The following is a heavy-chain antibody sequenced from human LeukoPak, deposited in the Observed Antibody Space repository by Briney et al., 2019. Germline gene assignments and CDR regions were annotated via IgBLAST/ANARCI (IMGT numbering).Heavy chain of an antibody. V-gene: IGHV3-74*01. J-gene: IGHJ4*02. CDR1: GFTFTTYG. D-gene: IGHD3-22*01. CDR3: ASSYYDSSGYSDY. Sequence: GGSLRLSCAASGFTFTTYGMHWVRQAPGKGLVWVSRIMSDGRSTYADSVKGRFTISRDTAKNTLYLQMNSLRAEDTAVYYCASSYYDSSGYSDYWGQGTLVTVSS. CDR2: IMSDGRST.